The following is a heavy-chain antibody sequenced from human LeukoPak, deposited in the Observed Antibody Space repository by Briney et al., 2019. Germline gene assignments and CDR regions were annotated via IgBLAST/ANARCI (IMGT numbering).Heavy chain of an antibody. CDR1: GGSISSYY. Sequence: SETLSLTCTVSGGSISSYYWSWIRQPPGKGLEWIGYIYYSGSTNYNPSLKSRVTISVDTSKNQFSLKLSSVTAADTAVYYCARGIRNWFDPWGQEPWSPSPQ. CDR2: IYYSGST. CDR3: ARGIRNWFDP. J-gene: IGHJ5*02. V-gene: IGHV4-59*01.